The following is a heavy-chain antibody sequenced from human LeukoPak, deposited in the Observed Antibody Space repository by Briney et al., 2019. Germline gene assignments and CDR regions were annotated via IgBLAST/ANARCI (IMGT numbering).Heavy chain of an antibody. Sequence: GGSLRLSCAASGFTFSSYAMSWVRQAPGKGLEYVSAISSNGGSTYYANSVKGRFTISRDNSKNTLYLQMGSLRAEDMAVYYCARGLTVGARPFDYWGQGTLVTVSS. CDR3: ARGLTVGARPFDY. CDR2: ISSNGGST. D-gene: IGHD1-26*01. CDR1: GFTFSSYA. J-gene: IGHJ4*02. V-gene: IGHV3-64*01.